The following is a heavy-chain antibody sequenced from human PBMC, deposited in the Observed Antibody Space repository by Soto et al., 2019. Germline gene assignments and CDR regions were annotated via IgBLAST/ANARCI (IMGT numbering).Heavy chain of an antibody. V-gene: IGHV3-30*18. CDR3: AKDSGDILTEVDY. CDR1: GFTFSSYG. J-gene: IGHJ4*02. Sequence: AGGSLRLSCAASGFTFSSYGMHWVRQAPGKGLEWVAVISYDGSNKYYADSVKGRFTISRDNSKNTLYLQMNSLRAEDTAVYYCAKDSGDILTEVDYWGQGTLVTVSS. D-gene: IGHD3-9*01. CDR2: ISYDGSNK.